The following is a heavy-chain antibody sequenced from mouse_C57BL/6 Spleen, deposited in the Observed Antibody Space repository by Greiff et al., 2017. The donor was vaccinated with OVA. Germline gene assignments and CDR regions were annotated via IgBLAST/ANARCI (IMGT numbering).Heavy chain of an antibody. D-gene: IGHD2-2*01. V-gene: IGHV5-17*01. J-gene: IGHJ1*03. CDR1: GFTFSDYG. CDR2: ISSGSSII. CDR3: ARTTMVTTSYFDV. Sequence: DVMLVESGGGLVKPGGSLKLSCAASGFTFSDYGMHWVRQAPEKGLEWVAYISSGSSIIYYADTVKGRFTISRDNAKNTLFLQMTSLRSEDTAMYYCARTTMVTTSYFDVWGTGTTVTVSS.